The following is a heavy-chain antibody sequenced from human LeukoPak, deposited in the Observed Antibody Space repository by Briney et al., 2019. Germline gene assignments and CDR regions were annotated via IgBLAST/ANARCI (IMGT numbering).Heavy chain of an antibody. V-gene: IGHV3-23*01. CDR2: ISASGTST. CDR3: AKDSYYGSGNYFSYYFDY. J-gene: IGHJ4*02. D-gene: IGHD3-10*01. Sequence: GGSLRLSCAASGFSFSSYAMSWVRQAPGKGLEWVSVISASGTSTDYADSVKGRFTISRDNSKNTLFLVMNSLRAEDTAVYYCAKDSYYGSGNYFSYYFDYWGQGALVTVSS. CDR1: GFSFSSYA.